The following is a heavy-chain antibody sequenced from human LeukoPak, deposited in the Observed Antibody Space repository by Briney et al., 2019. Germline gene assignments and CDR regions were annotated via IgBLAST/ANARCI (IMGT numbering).Heavy chain of an antibody. CDR2: INHSGST. J-gene: IGHJ4*02. Sequence: SETLSLTCAVYGGSFSGYYWSWIRQPPGKGLEWIGEINHSGSTNYNPSLKSRVTISVDTSKNQFSLKPSSVTAADTAVYYCARGGPRIAARPEFRQFDYWGQGTLVTVSS. D-gene: IGHD6-6*01. CDR1: GGSFSGYY. CDR3: ARGGPRIAARPEFRQFDY. V-gene: IGHV4-34*01.